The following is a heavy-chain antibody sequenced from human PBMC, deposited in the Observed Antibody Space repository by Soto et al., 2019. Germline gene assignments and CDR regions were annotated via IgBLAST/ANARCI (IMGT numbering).Heavy chain of an antibody. V-gene: IGHV4-39*01. CDR1: GVSISDDTYY. CDR2: IYYSGTS. Sequence: SETLSLTCTVSGVSISDDTYYWGWIRQPPGKGLEWIGSIYYSGTSSYNPSLKSRVTMSVDTSKKQLSLRLSSVTAADTAVYYCARLHCDSPNCVPLYPWGQGTLVTVSS. D-gene: IGHD2-2*01. CDR3: ARLHCDSPNCVPLYP. J-gene: IGHJ5*02.